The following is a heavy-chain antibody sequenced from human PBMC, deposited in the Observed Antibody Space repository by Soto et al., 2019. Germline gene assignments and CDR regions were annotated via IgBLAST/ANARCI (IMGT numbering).Heavy chain of an antibody. Sequence: QVQLVESGGGVVQPGRSLRLSCAASGFTFSSHGMHWVRQAPGKGLEWVAVISYDGSDESYADSVKGRFTISRDNSKNTLYLQMISLRPEDTAGYYCARDQISGDYGHQFDYWGQGTLVTVSS. CDR2: ISYDGSDE. D-gene: IGHD4-17*01. J-gene: IGHJ4*02. V-gene: IGHV3-30*03. CDR1: GFTFSSHG. CDR3: ARDQISGDYGHQFDY.